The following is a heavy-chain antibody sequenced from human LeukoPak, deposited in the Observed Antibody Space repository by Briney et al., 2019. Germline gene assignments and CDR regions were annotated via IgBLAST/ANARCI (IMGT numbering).Heavy chain of an antibody. CDR1: GGSISSSSYY. D-gene: IGHD6-19*01. CDR2: IYHSGST. CDR3: ARGQYGSSGALILYDY. V-gene: IGHV4-39*07. J-gene: IGHJ4*02. Sequence: PSETLSLTCTVSGGSISSSSYYWGWIRQPPGKGLEWIGSIYHSGSTYCNPSLKSRVTISVDTSKNQFSLKLSSVTAADTAVYYCARGQYGSSGALILYDYWGQGTLVTVSS.